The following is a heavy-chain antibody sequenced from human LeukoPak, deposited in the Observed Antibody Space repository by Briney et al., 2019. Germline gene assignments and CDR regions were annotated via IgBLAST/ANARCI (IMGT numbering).Heavy chain of an antibody. D-gene: IGHD4-23*01. V-gene: IGHV4-39*07. CDR2: VNQIGNS. CDR3: VRADYSGGIPGSFDI. Sequence: SETLSLTCTLSGASLTIGAESYHWGWIHQPPGKGLELIRTVNQIGNSYYNPSLECRVTSSLDTSKQQFSLTLYSVTAADTAVYYCVRADYSGGIPGSFDIWGGGTMVTVSS. J-gene: IGHJ3*02. CDR1: GASLTIGAESYH.